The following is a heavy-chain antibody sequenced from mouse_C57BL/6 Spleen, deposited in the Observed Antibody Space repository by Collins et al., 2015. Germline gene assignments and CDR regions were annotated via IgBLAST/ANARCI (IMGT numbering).Heavy chain of an antibody. Sequence: QVLLQQSGAELAKPGASVKISCKASGYVFSNYWMNWVKQRPGKGLEWIGQIFPGDGDTNYNGKFEGKAILTADKSSSTAYMQLSSLTSEDSAVFFCARGPYWGQGDSGHCLC. CDR2: IFPGDGDT. V-gene: IGHV1-80*01. CDR1: GYVFSNYW. CDR3: ARGPY. J-gene: IGHJ3*01.